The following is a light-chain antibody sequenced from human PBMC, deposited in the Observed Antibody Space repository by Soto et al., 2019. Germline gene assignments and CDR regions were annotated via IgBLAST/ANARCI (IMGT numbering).Light chain of an antibody. CDR3: CSFGGTKSLYVFSYGGTDTLYV. Sequence: QSALTQPRSVSGSPGQSVTISCTGTSSDGGAYNYVSWYQQHPGKAPKLIIYDVSKRPSGVPDRFSGSKSGNTASLTISGLQPEDEADYYCCSFGGTKSLYVFSYGGTDTLYVFGTGTKVTVL. V-gene: IGLV2-11*01. J-gene: IGLJ1*01. CDR2: DVS. CDR1: SSDGGAYNY.